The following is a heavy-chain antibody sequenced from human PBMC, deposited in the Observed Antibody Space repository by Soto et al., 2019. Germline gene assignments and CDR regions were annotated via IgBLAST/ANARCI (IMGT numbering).Heavy chain of an antibody. CDR1: GFTSYNYA. J-gene: IGHJ4*02. CDR3: AKAGGGQGGGWHFDY. V-gene: IGHV3-23*01. Sequence: EVHLLESGGGLVQPGGSLRLSCAASGFTSYNYAMTWVRQAPGKGLEWVSSITGGGSTTYYADSVKGRFTMSRDDSKNMLYLKMNPRGAEDTAVYYCAKAGGGQGGGWHFDYWGQGTLVTVSS. D-gene: IGHD6-19*01. CDR2: ITGGGSTT.